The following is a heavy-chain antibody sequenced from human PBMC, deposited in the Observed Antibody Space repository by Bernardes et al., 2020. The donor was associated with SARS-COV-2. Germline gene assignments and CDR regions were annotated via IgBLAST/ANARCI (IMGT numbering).Heavy chain of an antibody. D-gene: IGHD6-13*01. CDR2: IRSKANSHAT. CDR3: TIRLVPVGTFDY. Sequence: GGSLRLSCSASGFTFSSYSIHWVRPASGKGLEWVGRIRSKANSHATSSAASVQGRFTISRDDSKNTAYLQMNSLKTEDTAVYYCTIRLVPVGTFDYWGQGTLVTVSS. CDR1: GFTFSSYS. J-gene: IGHJ4*02. V-gene: IGHV3-73*01.